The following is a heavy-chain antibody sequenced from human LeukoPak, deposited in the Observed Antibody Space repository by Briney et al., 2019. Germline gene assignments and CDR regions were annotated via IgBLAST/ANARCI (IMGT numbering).Heavy chain of an antibody. CDR2: INPSGGST. Sequence: EASVKVSCKASGYTFTSYYMHWLRQAPGQGLEWMGIINPSGGSTSYAQKFQGRVTMTRDTSTSTVYMELSSLRSEDTAVYYCARDRFRDYVFDYWGQGTLVTVSS. D-gene: IGHD4-17*01. J-gene: IGHJ4*02. CDR3: ARDRFRDYVFDY. V-gene: IGHV1-46*01. CDR1: GYTFTSYY.